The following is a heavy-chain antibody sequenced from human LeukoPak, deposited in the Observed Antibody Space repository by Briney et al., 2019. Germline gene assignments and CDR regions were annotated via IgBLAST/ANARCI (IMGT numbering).Heavy chain of an antibody. V-gene: IGHV3-30*18. D-gene: IGHD3-22*01. CDR3: AKDGDYDSSGYYRRYYYYYGMDV. Sequence: PGGSLRLSCAASGFTFSSYGMHWVRQAPGKGLEWVAVISYDGSNKYYADSVKGRFTISRDNSKNTLYLQMNSLRAEDTAVCYCAKDGDYDSSGYYRRYYYYYGMDVWGQGTTVTVSS. CDR2: ISYDGSNK. J-gene: IGHJ6*02. CDR1: GFTFSSYG.